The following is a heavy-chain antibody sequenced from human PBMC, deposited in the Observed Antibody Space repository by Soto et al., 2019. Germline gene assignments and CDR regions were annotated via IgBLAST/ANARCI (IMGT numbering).Heavy chain of an antibody. CDR1: GFTFRNYD. V-gene: IGHV3-23*01. J-gene: IGHJ5*02. D-gene: IGHD1-1*01. CDR2: LSGSGGGT. Sequence: GGSLRLSCAASGFTFRNYDLHWVRQAPGKGLEWVSFLSGSGGGTYYADSVKGRFTISRDDSKSVAYLQMNSLKTEDTAVYYCTRDPWTWFDPWGQGTLVTVSS. CDR3: TRDPWTWFDP.